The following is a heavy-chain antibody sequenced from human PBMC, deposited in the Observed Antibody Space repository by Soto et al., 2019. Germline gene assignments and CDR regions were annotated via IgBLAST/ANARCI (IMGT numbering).Heavy chain of an antibody. D-gene: IGHD6-13*01. CDR1: GFIFSNYG. J-gene: IGHJ4*02. V-gene: IGHV3-30*18. Sequence: QVQLVESGGGVVQPGRSLSLTCAASGFIFSNYGMHWVRQAPGKGLEWVAVISSDGTKKYYADSVKGRFTISRDNSKNTLHLQMNSLRAEDTAVYYCAKEWAAGPLDYWGQGTLVTVSS. CDR3: AKEWAAGPLDY. CDR2: ISSDGTKK.